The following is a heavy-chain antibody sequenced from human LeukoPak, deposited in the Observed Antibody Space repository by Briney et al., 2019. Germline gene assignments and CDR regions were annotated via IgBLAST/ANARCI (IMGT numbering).Heavy chain of an antibody. J-gene: IGHJ4*02. V-gene: IGHV4-59*01. D-gene: IGHD3-16*02. CDR2: IYYSGST. CDR1: GGSISSYY. Sequence: SETLSLTCTVSGGSISSYYWSWIRQPPGKGLEWIGYIYYSGSTNYNPSLKSRATISVDTSKNQFSLKLSSVTAADTAVYYCARDQSYEFDYWGQGTLVTVSS. CDR3: ARDQSYEFDY.